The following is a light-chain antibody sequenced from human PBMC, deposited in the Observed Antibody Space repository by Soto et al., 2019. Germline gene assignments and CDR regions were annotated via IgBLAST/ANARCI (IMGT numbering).Light chain of an antibody. Sequence: QSALTQPASVSGSPGQSITISCTGTSSDVGGYNYVSWYQQHPGKAPKLMIYDVSNRPSGVSNRFSGSKSGNTASLTISGIQAADEADYYCSSYTSSSTLVFGTGTKLTVL. V-gene: IGLV2-14*01. J-gene: IGLJ1*01. CDR3: SSYTSSSTLV. CDR1: SSDVGGYNY. CDR2: DVS.